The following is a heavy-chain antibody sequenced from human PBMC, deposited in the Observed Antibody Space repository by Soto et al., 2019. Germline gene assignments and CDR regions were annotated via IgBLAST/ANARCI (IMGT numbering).Heavy chain of an antibody. V-gene: IGHV3-23*01. Sequence: GVLRLSCAASGFTFSSSAMSWVRQAPGKGLEWVSVISGSGGSTYYADSVKGRFTISRDNSKNTLYLQLNSLRAEDTAVYFCAKDSGGVRGYSYGIFDYWGQGTLVTVSS. D-gene: IGHD5-18*01. J-gene: IGHJ4*02. CDR3: AKDSGGVRGYSYGIFDY. CDR1: GFTFSSSA. CDR2: ISGSGGST.